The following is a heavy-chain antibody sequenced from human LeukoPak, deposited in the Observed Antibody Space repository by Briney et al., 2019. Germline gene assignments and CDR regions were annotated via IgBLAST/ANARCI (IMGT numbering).Heavy chain of an antibody. Sequence: GGSLRLSCAASGFTVRSNYMSWVRQAPGKGLEWVSVIYSGGSTYYADSVKGRFTISRDNSKNTLYLQMNSLRAEDTAVYYCARALWFGEFLYYFDYWGQGTLVTVSS. CDR3: ARALWFGEFLYYFDY. V-gene: IGHV3-53*01. D-gene: IGHD3-10*01. J-gene: IGHJ4*02. CDR1: GFTVRSNY. CDR2: IYSGGST.